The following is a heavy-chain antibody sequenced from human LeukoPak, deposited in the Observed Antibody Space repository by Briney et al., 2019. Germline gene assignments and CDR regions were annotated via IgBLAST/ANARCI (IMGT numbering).Heavy chain of an antibody. D-gene: IGHD4-17*01. CDR2: ITGSGGSK. CDR3: AKEAGYGDYFDWFDP. V-gene: IGHV3-23*01. Sequence: GGSLRLSCAASGFTFSNYGMNWVRQAPGKGLEWVSGITGSGGSKYYADSVKGRFTISRDNSKNTLYLQMNSLRVEDTAVYYCAKEAGYGDYFDWFDPWGQGTLVTVSS. CDR1: GFTFSNYG. J-gene: IGHJ5*02.